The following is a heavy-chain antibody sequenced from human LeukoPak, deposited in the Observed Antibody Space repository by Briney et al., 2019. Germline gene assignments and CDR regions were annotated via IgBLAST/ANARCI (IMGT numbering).Heavy chain of an antibody. V-gene: IGHV3-73*01. CDR1: GFTFSGSA. CDR3: TRLGRGELPGLVDY. Sequence: GGSLRLSCAASGFTFSGSAMHWVRQASGKGLEWVGRIRSKANSYATAYAASVKGRFTISRDDSKNTAYLQMNSLKTEDTAVYYCTRLGRGELPGLVDYWGQGTLVTVSS. D-gene: IGHD1-26*01. J-gene: IGHJ4*02. CDR2: IRSKANSYAT.